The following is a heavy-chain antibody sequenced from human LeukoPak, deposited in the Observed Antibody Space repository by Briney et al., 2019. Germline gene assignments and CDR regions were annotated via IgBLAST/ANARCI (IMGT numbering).Heavy chain of an antibody. J-gene: IGHJ4*02. Sequence: GGSLRLSCAASGFTFSSYEMNWVRQAPGKGLEWVSYISSSGSTIYYADSVKGRFTISRDSAKNSLCLQMNSLRAEDTAVYYCARGVRQWLLTYYFDYWGQGTLVTVSS. CDR3: ARGVRQWLLTYYFDY. D-gene: IGHD6-19*01. CDR1: GFTFSSYE. V-gene: IGHV3-48*03. CDR2: ISSSGSTI.